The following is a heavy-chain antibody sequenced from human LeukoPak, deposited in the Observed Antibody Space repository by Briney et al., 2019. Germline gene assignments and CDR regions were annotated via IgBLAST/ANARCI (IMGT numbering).Heavy chain of an antibody. CDR3: ARSVGQWLVLDWFDP. CDR1: GGSFSGYY. D-gene: IGHD6-19*01. Sequence: SETLSLTCAVYGGSFSGYYWSWIRQPPGKGLEWIGEINHSGSTNYNPSLKSRVTISVDTSKNQFSLKLSSVTAADTAVYYCARSVGQWLVLDWFDPWGQGTLVTASS. CDR2: INHSGST. V-gene: IGHV4-34*01. J-gene: IGHJ5*02.